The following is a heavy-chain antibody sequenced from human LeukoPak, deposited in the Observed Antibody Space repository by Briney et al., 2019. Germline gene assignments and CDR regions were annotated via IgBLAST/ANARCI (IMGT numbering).Heavy chain of an antibody. V-gene: IGHV3-21*01. CDR2: ITRSSNYI. CDR1: GFTFSSYS. CDR3: ASSRYDSSGYYGIIAY. Sequence: GGSLRLSCVASGFTFSSYSMNWVRHAPGKGLEWVSSITRSSNYIYYADSVKGRFTISRDNAKNSLYLQMNSLRAEDTAVYYCASSRYDSSGYYGIIAYWGQGTQVTVSS. J-gene: IGHJ4*02. D-gene: IGHD3-22*01.